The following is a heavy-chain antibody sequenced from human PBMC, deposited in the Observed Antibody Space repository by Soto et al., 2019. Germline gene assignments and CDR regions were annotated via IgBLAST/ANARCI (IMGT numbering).Heavy chain of an antibody. Sequence: PGGSLRLSCAASGFTFSSYGMHWVRQAPGKGLEWVAVISYDGSNKYYADSVKGRFTISRDNSKNTLYLQMNSLRAEDTAVYYCAKGYYDFWSGYYLALYYYYGMDVWGQGTTGAV. D-gene: IGHD3-3*01. V-gene: IGHV3-30*18. CDR2: ISYDGSNK. CDR1: GFTFSSYG. CDR3: AKGYYDFWSGYYLALYYYYGMDV. J-gene: IGHJ6*02.